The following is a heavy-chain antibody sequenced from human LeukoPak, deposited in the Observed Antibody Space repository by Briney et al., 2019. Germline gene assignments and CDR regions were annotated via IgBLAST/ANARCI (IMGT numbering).Heavy chain of an antibody. CDR1: GGSISSGGYS. Sequence: PSETLSLTCAVSGGSISSGGYSWSWIRQPPGKGLEWIGYIYHSGSTYYNPSLKSRVTISVDRSKNQSSLKLSSVTAADTAVYYCARVTSYYYGGNLFDYWGQGTLVTVSS. D-gene: IGHD4-23*01. CDR2: IYHSGST. CDR3: ARVTSYYYGGNLFDY. J-gene: IGHJ4*02. V-gene: IGHV4-30-2*01.